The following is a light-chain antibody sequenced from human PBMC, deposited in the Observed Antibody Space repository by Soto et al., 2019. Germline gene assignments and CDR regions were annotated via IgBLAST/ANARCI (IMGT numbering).Light chain of an antibody. J-gene: IGKJ5*01. CDR2: GAS. Sequence: EIVMTQSPATLSVSPGERATLSCRASQSVSSNLVWYQQKPGQPPRLLIYGASTRATGLPGRFSGSGSGTDFTLTISRLEPEDFAVYYCQQYGSSPPITFGQGTRLEIK. V-gene: IGKV3-20*01. CDR1: QSVSSN. CDR3: QQYGSSPPIT.